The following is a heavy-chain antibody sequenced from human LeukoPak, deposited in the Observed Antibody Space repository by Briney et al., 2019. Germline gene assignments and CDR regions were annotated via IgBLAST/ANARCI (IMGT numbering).Heavy chain of an antibody. D-gene: IGHD5-12*01. J-gene: IGHJ4*02. CDR2: IGGSNGIT. CDR1: GFTFNSYA. Sequence: GGSLRLSCAASGFTFNSYAMSWVRQAPGKGLEWVSVIGGSNGITFYVGSVKGRFTISRDNSKDTLYLQMNSLRAEDTAVYYCARNENSGWGYFDYWGQGTLVTVSS. V-gene: IGHV3-23*01. CDR3: ARNENSGWGYFDY.